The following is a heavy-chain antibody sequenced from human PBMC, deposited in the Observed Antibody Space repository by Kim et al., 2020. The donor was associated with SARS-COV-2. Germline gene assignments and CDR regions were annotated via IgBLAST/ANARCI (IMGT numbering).Heavy chain of an antibody. D-gene: IGHD2-15*01. CDR2: ISYDGSNK. J-gene: IGHJ4*02. Sequence: GGSLRLSCAASGFTFSSYGMHWVRQAPGKGLEWVAVISYDGSNKYYADSVKGRFTISRDNSKNTLYLQMNSLRDEDTAVYYCAKLKNQYCSGGSCYPGYFDYWGQGTLVTVSS. CDR3: AKLKNQYCSGGSCYPGYFDY. V-gene: IGHV3-30*18. CDR1: GFTFSSYG.